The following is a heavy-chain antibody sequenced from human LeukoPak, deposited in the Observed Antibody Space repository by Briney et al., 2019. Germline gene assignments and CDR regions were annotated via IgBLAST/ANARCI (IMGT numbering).Heavy chain of an antibody. CDR1: GYTFTGYY. CDR2: INPNSGGT. D-gene: IGHD3-10*01. V-gene: IGHV1-2*02. J-gene: IGHJ5*02. CDR3: ARPGSYYSNWFDP. Sequence: GASVKVSCKASGYTFTGYYMHWVRQAPGQGLEWMGWINPNSGGTNHAQKFQGRVTMTRDTSISTAYMELSRLRSDDTAVYYCARPGSYYSNWFDPWGQGTLVTVSS.